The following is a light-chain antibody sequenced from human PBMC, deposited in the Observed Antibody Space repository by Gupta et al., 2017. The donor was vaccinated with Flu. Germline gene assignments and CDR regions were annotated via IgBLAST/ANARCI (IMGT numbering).Light chain of an antibody. V-gene: IGLV2-14*01. Sequence: QSALTQPASVSGSPGQSITISCTGTTSDVGGYNYVSWYQQHPGKAPKLMIYEVSNRPSGVSNRFSGSKSGNTASLTSSGLQAEDEGDYYCNSYTSTSTPFVFGTGTKVTVL. CDR1: TSDVGGYNY. CDR2: EVS. CDR3: NSYTSTSTPFV. J-gene: IGLJ1*01.